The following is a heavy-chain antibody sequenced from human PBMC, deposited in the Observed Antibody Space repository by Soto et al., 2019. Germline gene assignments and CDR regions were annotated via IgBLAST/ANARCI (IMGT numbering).Heavy chain of an antibody. V-gene: IGHV1-3*01. CDR2: INAGNGNT. CDR3: ARPHSGYDFDY. J-gene: IGHJ4*02. CDR1: GYTFTSYA. Sequence: GASVKVSGKASGYTFTSYAMHWVRQAPGQRLEWMGWINAGNGNTKYSQKFQGRVTITRDTSASTAYMELSSLRSEDTAVYYCARPHSGYDFDYWGQGTLVTVSS. D-gene: IGHD5-12*01.